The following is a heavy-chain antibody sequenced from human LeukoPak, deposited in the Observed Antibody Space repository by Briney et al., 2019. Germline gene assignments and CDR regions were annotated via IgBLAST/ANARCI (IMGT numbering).Heavy chain of an antibody. V-gene: IGHV4-59*01. D-gene: IGHD3-10*01. CDR1: GGSISSYY. CDR2: IYYSGST. CDR3: ARAHRSGSYAFDI. J-gene: IGHJ3*02. Sequence: SETLSLTCTVSGGSISSYYWSWIRPPAGKGLEWIGYIYYSGSTDYNPSLKSRVTISVDTSKNQFSLKLSSVTAADTAVYYCARAHRSGSYAFDIWGPGTKVIVSS.